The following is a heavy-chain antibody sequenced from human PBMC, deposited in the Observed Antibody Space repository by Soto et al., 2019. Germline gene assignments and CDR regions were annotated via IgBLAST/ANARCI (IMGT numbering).Heavy chain of an antibody. CDR2: IYYSGST. D-gene: IGHD2-15*01. V-gene: IGHV4-39*01. CDR1: GGSISSSSYY. Sequence: PSETLSLTCTVSGGSISSSSYYWGWIRQPPGKGLEWIGSIYYSGSTYYNPSLKSRVTISVDTSKNQFSLKLSSVTAADTAVYYCARHNNGEIVVVVAATGYFDYWGQGTLVTVSS. J-gene: IGHJ4*02. CDR3: ARHNNGEIVVVVAATGYFDY.